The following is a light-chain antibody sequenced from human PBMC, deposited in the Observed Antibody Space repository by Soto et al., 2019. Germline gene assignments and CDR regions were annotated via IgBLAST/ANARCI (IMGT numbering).Light chain of an antibody. CDR3: AARDGILITVV. Sequence: VLPKSPSASGSPRPMVTISWSEARSNIGSNYVYWYQQFPGTAPKLLISRNNERPSGVPDRFSGSKSGTSASLAISGLRFYDAADYYCAARDGILITVVFCTGTKVT. CDR1: RSNIGSNY. J-gene: IGLJ1*01. V-gene: IGLV1-47*01. CDR2: RNN.